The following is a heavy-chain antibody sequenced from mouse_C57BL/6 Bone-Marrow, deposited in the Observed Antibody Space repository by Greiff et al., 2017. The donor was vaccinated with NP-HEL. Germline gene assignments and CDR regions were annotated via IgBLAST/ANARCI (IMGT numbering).Heavy chain of an antibody. V-gene: IGHV1-81*01. CDR2: IYPSSGNT. J-gene: IGHJ3*01. CDR1: GYTFTSSG. CDR3: ARERYYGSSVAY. D-gene: IGHD1-1*01. Sequence: QVQLQQSGAELARPGASVKLSCKASGYTFTSSGISWVKQRTGQGLEWIGEIYPSSGNTYYNAKFKGKATLTADKSSSTAYMELRSLTSEDSAVDFGARERYYGSSVAYWGQGTLVTVSA.